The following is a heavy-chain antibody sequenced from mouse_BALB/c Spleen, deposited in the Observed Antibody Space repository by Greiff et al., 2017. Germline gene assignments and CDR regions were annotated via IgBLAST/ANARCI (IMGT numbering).Heavy chain of an antibody. V-gene: IGHV3-2*02. Sequence: EVKLQESGPGLVKPSQSLSLTCTVTGYSITSDYAWNWIRQFPGNKLEWMGYISYSGSTSYNPSLKSRISITRDTSKNQFFLQLNSVTTEDTATYYCARSGLLDYWGQGTTLTVSS. D-gene: IGHD3-1*01. CDR1: GYSITSDYA. J-gene: IGHJ2*01. CDR2: ISYSGST. CDR3: ARSGLLDY.